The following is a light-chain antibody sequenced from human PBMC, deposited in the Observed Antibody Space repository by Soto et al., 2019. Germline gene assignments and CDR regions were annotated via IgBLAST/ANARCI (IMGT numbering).Light chain of an antibody. Sequence: DIQLTQSPSFLSASVGDRVTITCRASQGISSYLAWFQQKPGKAPNLLIYSASALQSGVPSRFSGSGSGTEFTLTISSLQPEDFATYYCQQLNIYPYTFGQGTKLEIK. CDR1: QGISSY. CDR3: QQLNIYPYT. CDR2: SAS. J-gene: IGKJ2*01. V-gene: IGKV1-9*01.